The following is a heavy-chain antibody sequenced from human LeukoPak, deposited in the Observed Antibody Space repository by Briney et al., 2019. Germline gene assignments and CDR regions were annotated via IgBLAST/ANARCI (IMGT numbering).Heavy chain of an antibody. Sequence: GGSLRLSCAASGFTFNGSAMHWVRQASGKGLEWVGRIRSKAKTYATAYAASVKGRFTISRDDSKNTAYLQMNSLKTDDTAVYYCSTRFDSGVYYFEERWGQGTLVTVSS. CDR2: IRSKAKTYAT. J-gene: IGHJ4*02. CDR3: STRFDSGVYYFEER. CDR1: GFTFNGSA. D-gene: IGHD3-22*01. V-gene: IGHV3-73*01.